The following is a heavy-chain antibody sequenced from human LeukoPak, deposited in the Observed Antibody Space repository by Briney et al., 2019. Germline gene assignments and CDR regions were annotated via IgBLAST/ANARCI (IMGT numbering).Heavy chain of an antibody. J-gene: IGHJ6*02. CDR3: ARAVGCSSTSCRKSLHYYYGMDV. Sequence: ASVKVSCKASGYTFTGYYMHWVRQAPGQGLEWMGWINPNSGGTDYAQKFQGRVTMTRDTSISTAYMELSRLRSDDMAVYYCARAVGCSSTSCRKSLHYYYGMDVWGQGTTVTVSS. CDR1: GYTFTGYY. CDR2: INPNSGGT. D-gene: IGHD2-2*01. V-gene: IGHV1-2*02.